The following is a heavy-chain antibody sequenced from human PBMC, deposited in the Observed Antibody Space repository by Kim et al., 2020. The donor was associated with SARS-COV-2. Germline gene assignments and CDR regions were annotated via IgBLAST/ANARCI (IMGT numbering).Heavy chain of an antibody. CDR1: GGSVSSGSYQ. Sequence: SETLSLTCSVSGGSVSSGSYQWSWIRQSAGKGLEFIGRIYSSGSTNYNPSLESRVTISIDTSKNQFSLRVNSVSAADTAVYYCARLGGTMWYWGPGTLVTVSS. CDR2: IYSSGST. V-gene: IGHV4-61*02. J-gene: IGHJ4*02. CDR3: ARLGGTMWY. D-gene: IGHD1-1*01.